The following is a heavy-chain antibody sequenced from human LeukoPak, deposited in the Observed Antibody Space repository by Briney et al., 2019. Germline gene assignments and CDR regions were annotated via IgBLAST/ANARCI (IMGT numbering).Heavy chain of an antibody. V-gene: IGHV4-59*12. CDR3: ARGVYGGSPPYYFDY. D-gene: IGHD4-23*01. J-gene: IGHJ4*02. CDR1: GGSISSYY. CDR2: IYYSGST. Sequence: SETLSLTCTVSGGSISSYYWSWIRQPPGKGLEWIGYIYYSGSTYYNASLKSRVTISVDKSKNQFSLKVRSATAADTAVYYCARGVYGGSPPYYFDYWGKGTLVTVSS.